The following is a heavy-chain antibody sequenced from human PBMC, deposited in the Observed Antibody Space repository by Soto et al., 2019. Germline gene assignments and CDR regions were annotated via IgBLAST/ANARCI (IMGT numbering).Heavy chain of an antibody. V-gene: IGHV4-31*03. CDR3: ARGYCSSTSCYDYYFDY. CDR2: IYYSGST. Sequence: PSETLSLTCTVSGGSISIGGYYWSCIRQHPGKGLEWIGYIYYSGSTYYNPSLKSRVTISVDTSKNQFSLKLSSVTAADTAVYYCARGYCSSTSCYDYYFDYWGQGTLVTVSS. CDR1: GGSISIGGYY. J-gene: IGHJ4*02. D-gene: IGHD2-2*01.